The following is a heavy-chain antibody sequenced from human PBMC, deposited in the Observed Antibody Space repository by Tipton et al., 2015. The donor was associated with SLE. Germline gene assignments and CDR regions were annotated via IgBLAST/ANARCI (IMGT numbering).Heavy chain of an antibody. J-gene: IGHJ3*02. CDR3: VRGSGNPAFNI. CDR1: GFTLRNYY. V-gene: IGHV3-48*03. Sequence: SLRLSCAASGFTLRNYYMHWVRQAPGKGLEWVSYIGSSVDSTYYADSVKGRFTISRDNAKNLLYLQMNSLRAEDTAVYYCVRGSGNPAFNIWGQGTMVTVSS. D-gene: IGHD3-10*01. CDR2: IGSSVDST.